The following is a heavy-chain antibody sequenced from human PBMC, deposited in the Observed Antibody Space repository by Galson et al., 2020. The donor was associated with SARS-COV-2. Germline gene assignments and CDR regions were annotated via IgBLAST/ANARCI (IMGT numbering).Heavy chain of an antibody. J-gene: IGHJ4*02. Sequence: SETLSLTFAVYGGSVSGYYWSWVRQPPGKGLEWIGEINHSGNTNYNPSLESRVVIFVDTSKNEVSLNLTSVTAADTAVYYCARDPYTVSDRFDYWGQGTLVTVSS. CDR3: ARDPYTVSDRFDY. CDR1: GGSVSGYY. CDR2: INHSGNT. V-gene: IGHV4-34*01.